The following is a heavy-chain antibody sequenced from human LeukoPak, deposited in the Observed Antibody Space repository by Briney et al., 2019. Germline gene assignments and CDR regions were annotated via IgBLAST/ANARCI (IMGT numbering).Heavy chain of an antibody. V-gene: IGHV4-59*01. D-gene: IGHD3-22*01. CDR1: GGSISSYY. CDR3: ATLQGGPNYYDSSGRGAFDI. J-gene: IGHJ3*02. CDR2: IYYSGST. Sequence: SETLSLTCTVSGGSISSYYWSWIRQPPGKGLEWIGYIYYSGSTNYNPSLKSRVTISVDTSKNQFSLKLSSVTAADTAVYYCATLQGGPNYYDSSGRGAFDIWGQGIMVTVSS.